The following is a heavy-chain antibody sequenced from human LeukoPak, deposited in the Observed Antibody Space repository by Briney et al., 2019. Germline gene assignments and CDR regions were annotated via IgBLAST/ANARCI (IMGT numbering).Heavy chain of an antibody. CDR1: GGSISGNYY. Sequence: SETLSLTCTVSGGSISGNYYSSWIRQSAGKGLEWIGRIYARGNTNYNPSLKSRVTISVDTSKNQFSLKLSSVTAADTAVYFCARDSHAYFDAVDIWGQGTMVTVSS. CDR2: IYARGNT. V-gene: IGHV4-61*02. D-gene: IGHD2/OR15-2a*01. J-gene: IGHJ3*02. CDR3: ARDSHAYFDAVDI.